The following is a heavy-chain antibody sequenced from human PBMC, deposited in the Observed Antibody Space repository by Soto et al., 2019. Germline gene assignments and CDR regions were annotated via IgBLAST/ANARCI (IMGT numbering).Heavy chain of an antibody. CDR1: GFTFSSYS. J-gene: IGHJ4*02. Sequence: EVQLVESGGGLVKPGGSLRLSCAASGFTFSSYSMNWVRQAPGKGLEWVSSISSSSSYIYYADSVKGRFTISRDNAKNSRYLQMNSLRAEDTAVYYCARKIYDSSYFDYWGQGTLVTVSS. CDR3: ARKIYDSSYFDY. D-gene: IGHD3-22*01. V-gene: IGHV3-21*01. CDR2: ISSSSSYI.